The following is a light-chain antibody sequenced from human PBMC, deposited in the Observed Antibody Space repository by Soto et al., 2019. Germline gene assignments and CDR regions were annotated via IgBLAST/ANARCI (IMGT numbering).Light chain of an antibody. CDR1: QSVSSD. CDR2: GAT. Sequence: EIVLTQSPATLSLSPGERATLSCRASQSVSSDLAWYQQKPGQAPRLLIYGATNRATGFPARFSGSGSGTDFTLTISSLEPEDFAVYYCQQRSNWPRTFGQGTKLEIK. V-gene: IGKV3-11*01. J-gene: IGKJ2*01. CDR3: QQRSNWPRT.